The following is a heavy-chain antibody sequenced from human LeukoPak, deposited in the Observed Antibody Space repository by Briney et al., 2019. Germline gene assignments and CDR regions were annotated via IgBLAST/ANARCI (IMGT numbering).Heavy chain of an antibody. CDR1: GGSISSGSYY. J-gene: IGHJ4*02. V-gene: IGHV4-61*02. Sequence: SETLSLTCTVSGGSISSGSYYWSWIRQPAGKGLEWIGRIYSSGSTNYNPSLESRVTISVDRSKNQFSLKLNSVTAADTAVYYCARAMSWQQLVDYWGQGTLVTVSS. D-gene: IGHD6-13*01. CDR2: IYSSGST. CDR3: ARAMSWQQLVDY.